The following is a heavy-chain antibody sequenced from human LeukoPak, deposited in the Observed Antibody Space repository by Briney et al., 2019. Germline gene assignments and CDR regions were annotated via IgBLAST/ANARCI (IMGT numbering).Heavy chain of an antibody. V-gene: IGHV4-39*01. CDR1: GGSIRSSTYY. CDR3: AKHYMGSSYNHGLDC. J-gene: IGHJ4*02. D-gene: IGHD3-10*01. CDR2: IYYSGYT. Sequence: PSETLSLTCTVSGGSIRSSTYYWGWIRQPPGKGLEWIGSIYYSGYTYQNPSLESRVTISVDTSKSQFSLKLSSVTAADTAIYYCAKHYMGSSYNHGLDCWGQGTLVTVSS.